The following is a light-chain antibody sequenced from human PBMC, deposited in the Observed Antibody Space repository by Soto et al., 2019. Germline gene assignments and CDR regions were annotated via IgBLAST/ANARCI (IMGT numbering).Light chain of an antibody. CDR2: GAS. CDR1: QSVSSY. V-gene: IGKV3-15*01. J-gene: IGKJ1*01. CDR3: QQNNSWPQT. Sequence: EIVMTQSPATLSVSPGERATISCLASQSVSSYSTWYQRNPGQAPMLLIDGASTRATGIPARFSGGGSGKEFTLTISILQAEDFAVYCCQQNNSWPQTFGQGTKVDIK.